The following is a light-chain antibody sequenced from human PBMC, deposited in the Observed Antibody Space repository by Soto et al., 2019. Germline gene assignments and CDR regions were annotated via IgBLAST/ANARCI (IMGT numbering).Light chain of an antibody. CDR3: KSYAGSNTYV. V-gene: IGLV2-8*01. J-gene: IGLJ1*01. CDR1: KNHIGVYDF. CDR2: EVV. Sequence: QSALTQPPSASGSPRQSVAISCTGTKNHIGVYDFLSWYQHHTGTAPRLIIYEVVQRPSGVPDRFSGSKSAHTASLTVSGLQAADEGDYFCKSYAGSNTYVFGSGTKVTVL.